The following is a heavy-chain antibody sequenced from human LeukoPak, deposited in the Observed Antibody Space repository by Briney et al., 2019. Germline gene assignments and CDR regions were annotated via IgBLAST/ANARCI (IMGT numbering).Heavy chain of an antibody. D-gene: IGHD2-2*01. V-gene: IGHV1-18*01. J-gene: IGHJ5*02. Sequence: ASVKVSCKASGYTFTSYGISWVRQAPGQGLEWMGWISAYNGNTNYAQKLQGRVTMTTDTSTSTAYMELRSLRSDDTAVYYCARSLIVVVPAAIRHSWFDPWGQGTLVTVSS. CDR1: GYTFTSYG. CDR3: ARSLIVVVPAAIRHSWFDP. CDR2: ISAYNGNT.